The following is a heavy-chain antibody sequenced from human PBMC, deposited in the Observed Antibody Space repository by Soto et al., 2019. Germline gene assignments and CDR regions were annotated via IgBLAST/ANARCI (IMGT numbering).Heavy chain of an antibody. CDR2: ISGSGGST. CDR1: GFTFSSYA. CDR3: TTDGFDTMVRGVRPDI. V-gene: IGHV3-23*01. D-gene: IGHD3-10*01. Sequence: GGSLRLSCAASGFTFSSYAMSWVRQAPGKGLEWVSAISGSGGSTYYADSVKGRFTISRDNSKNTLYLQMNSLKTEDTAVYYCTTDGFDTMVRGVRPDIWGQGTMVTVSS. J-gene: IGHJ3*02.